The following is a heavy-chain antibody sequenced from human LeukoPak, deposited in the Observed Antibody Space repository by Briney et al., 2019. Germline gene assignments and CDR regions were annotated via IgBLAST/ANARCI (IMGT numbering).Heavy chain of an antibody. CDR1: GYTFTSYG. J-gene: IGHJ4*02. V-gene: IGHV1-18*01. D-gene: IGHD3-9*01. CDR2: ISAYNGNT. Sequence: GASVKVSCKASGYTFTSYGISWVRQAPGQGLEWMGWISAYNGNTNYAQKLQGRVTMTTDTSTSTAYMELRSLRSDDTAVYYCARDYPLYDILTGPPFDYWGQGTLVTVSS. CDR3: ARDYPLYDILTGPPFDY.